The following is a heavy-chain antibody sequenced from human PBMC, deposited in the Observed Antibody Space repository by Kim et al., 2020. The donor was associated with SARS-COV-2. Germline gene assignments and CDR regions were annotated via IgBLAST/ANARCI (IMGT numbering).Heavy chain of an antibody. Sequence: GGSLRLSCAASGFIFDDYAMHWVRQTPGKGLEWVSGLSWNSGRIGYADSVKGRYTISRDNAKNSLYLQMDSLRAEDTALYYCVKDLDPGETVGNTGLDYWGQGTLVTVSS. CDR1: GFIFDDYA. CDR2: LSWNSGRI. J-gene: IGHJ4*02. CDR3: VKDLDPGETVGNTGLDY. D-gene: IGHD3-22*01. V-gene: IGHV3-9*01.